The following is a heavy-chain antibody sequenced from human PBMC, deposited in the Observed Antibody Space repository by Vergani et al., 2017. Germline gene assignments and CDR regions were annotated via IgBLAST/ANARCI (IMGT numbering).Heavy chain of an antibody. J-gene: IGHJ1*01. CDR1: GFTVSSNY. D-gene: IGHD4-17*01. CDR3: ARANPTVTTLQH. Sequence: EVQLVESGGGLVQPGGSLRLSCAASGFTVSSNYMSWVRQAPGKGLGWVSVIYSGGSTYYADSVKGRFTISRDNSKNTLYLQMNSLRAEDTAVYYCARANPTVTTLQHWGQGTLVTVSS. CDR2: IYSGGST. V-gene: IGHV3-66*01.